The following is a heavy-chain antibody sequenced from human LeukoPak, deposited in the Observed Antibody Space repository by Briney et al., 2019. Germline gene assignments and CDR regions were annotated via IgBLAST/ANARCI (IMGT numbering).Heavy chain of an antibody. Sequence: GGSLRLSCAASGFTFNTYTMNWVRQAPGKGLEWVSSISSSNTYIYYADSVKGRFTISRDNAKNSLFLQMNSLRAEDTAVYYCASMYYYGSGSYNNSGYWGQGTLVTVSS. J-gene: IGHJ4*02. V-gene: IGHV3-21*01. CDR1: GFTFNTYT. CDR3: ASMYYYGSGSYNNSGY. CDR2: ISSSNTYI. D-gene: IGHD3-10*01.